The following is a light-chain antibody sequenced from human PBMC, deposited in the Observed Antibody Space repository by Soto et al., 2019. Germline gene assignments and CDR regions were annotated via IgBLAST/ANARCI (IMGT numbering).Light chain of an antibody. Sequence: DIQMTQSPSTLTASVGDRVTITCRASQSISSWLAWYQQKPGKAPKVLIYDASSLESGVPSRFSGSGSGTEFTITISSLQPDDFATYFCQQYSSYSRTFGQGTKVEIK. CDR1: QSISSW. CDR2: DAS. CDR3: QQYSSYSRT. J-gene: IGKJ1*01. V-gene: IGKV1-5*01.